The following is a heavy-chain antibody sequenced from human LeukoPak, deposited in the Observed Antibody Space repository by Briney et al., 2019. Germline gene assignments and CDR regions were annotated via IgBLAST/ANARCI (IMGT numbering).Heavy chain of an antibody. J-gene: IGHJ4*02. V-gene: IGHV3-53*01. Sequence: GGSLRLSCAASGFTFTTYWMGWVRQAPGKGLEWVSALYSDGSTYYADSVKGRFTSSRDNSKNTLYLQVNSLRVDDTAVYYCARAWVGAAGFFDCWGPGTMVTVSS. CDR2: LYSDGST. CDR3: ARAWVGAAGFFDC. CDR1: GFTFTTYW. D-gene: IGHD1-26*01.